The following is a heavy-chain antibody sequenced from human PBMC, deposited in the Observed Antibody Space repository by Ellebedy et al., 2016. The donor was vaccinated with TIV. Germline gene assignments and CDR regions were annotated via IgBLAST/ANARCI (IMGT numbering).Heavy chain of an antibody. CDR1: GGSFSGYY. V-gene: IGHV4-34*01. Sequence: MPSETLSLTCAVYGGSFSGYYWSWIPQPPGKGLEWIGELNHSGSTNYTPSLNSRVNISLDTSKNQFSLKLSSVTAADTAVYYCARASSTPINGKPPCHWRLLGGGGYFDYWGQGTLVTVSS. CDR3: ARASSTPINGKPPCHWRLLGGGGYFDY. CDR2: LNHSGST. J-gene: IGHJ4*02. D-gene: IGHD2-15*01.